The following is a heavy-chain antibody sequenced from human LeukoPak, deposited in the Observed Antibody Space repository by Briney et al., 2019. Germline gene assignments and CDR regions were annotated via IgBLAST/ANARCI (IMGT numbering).Heavy chain of an antibody. J-gene: IGHJ4*02. CDR1: GFTFSSYS. D-gene: IGHD1-14*01. V-gene: IGHV3-21*01. CDR3: ARHRYYFDY. Sequence: GGSLRLSCAASGFTFSSYSMNWVRQAPGKGLEWVSSISSSSSYIYYADSVKGRFAISRDNTQNLLFLQMNNLRPEDTAIYFCARHRYYFDYWGQGALVTVSS. CDR2: ISSSSSYI.